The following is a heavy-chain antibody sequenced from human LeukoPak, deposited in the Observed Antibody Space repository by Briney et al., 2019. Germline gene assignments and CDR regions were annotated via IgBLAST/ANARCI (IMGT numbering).Heavy chain of an antibody. Sequence: GGSLRLSCAASGFTFSNYAMSCVRQVPGKGLEWVSAISGSGGNTFYADSVKGRFTISRDNSKNTLYLQVNSLRAADTAIYYCAKVQEMDTILPPFHYWGQGTLVTVSS. V-gene: IGHV3-23*01. J-gene: IGHJ4*02. CDR1: GFTFSNYA. CDR2: ISGSGGNT. D-gene: IGHD5-24*01. CDR3: AKVQEMDTILPPFHY.